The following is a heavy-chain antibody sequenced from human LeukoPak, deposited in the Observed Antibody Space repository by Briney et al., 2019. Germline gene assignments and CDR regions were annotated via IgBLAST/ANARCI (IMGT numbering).Heavy chain of an antibody. CDR3: ASEGWEERYFDY. CDR1: GFTFSSYW. V-gene: IGHV3-7*01. Sequence: QSGGSLRLSCAASGFTFSSYWMSWVRQAPGKGLEWVANIKKDGSEKYYVDSVRGRFTISRDNAKNSLYLQMNSLRAEDTAVYYCASEGWEERYFDYWGQGTLVTVSS. J-gene: IGHJ4*02. D-gene: IGHD1-26*01. CDR2: IKKDGSEK.